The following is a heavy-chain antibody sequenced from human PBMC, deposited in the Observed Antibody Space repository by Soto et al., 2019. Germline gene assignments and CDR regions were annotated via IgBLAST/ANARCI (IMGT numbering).Heavy chain of an antibody. CDR2: IQYNGYS. J-gene: IGHJ6*02. CDR1: GGSITNYY. D-gene: IGHD3-10*01. Sequence: QVQLQESGPGLVKPSETLSLTCTVSGGSITNYYCSWFRQPPGKGLEWIGYIQYNGYSAYNLSLNRRVTMSMDTSTTQFSLMLESVTATDTAVYYCARHGFGSLHGLVDVWGQGTTVIVSS. CDR3: ARHGFGSLHGLVDV. V-gene: IGHV4-59*08.